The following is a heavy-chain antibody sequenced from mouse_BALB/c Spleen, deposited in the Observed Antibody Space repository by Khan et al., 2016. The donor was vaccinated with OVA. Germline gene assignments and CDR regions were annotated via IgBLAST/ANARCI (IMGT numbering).Heavy chain of an antibody. D-gene: IGHD1-3*01. J-gene: IGHJ2*01. CDR3: TRLEDI. V-gene: IGHV2-9*02. Sequence: VQLQESGPGLVAPSQSLSISCTASGFSFTSYGVHWVRQPPGKGLEWLGVIWAGGSTTNNSALLSRLSISKDNAKSQVFLKMNSLQTDDRAMYYCTRLEDIWGQGTTLTVSS. CDR1: GFSFTSYG. CDR2: IWAGGST.